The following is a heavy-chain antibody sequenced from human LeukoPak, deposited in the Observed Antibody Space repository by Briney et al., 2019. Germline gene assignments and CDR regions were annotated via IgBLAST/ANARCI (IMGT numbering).Heavy chain of an antibody. V-gene: IGHV3-30*18. J-gene: IGHJ4*02. CDR2: ISYDGSNK. CDR3: AKDLNIVVVPAAGFDY. Sequence: GGSLRLSCAASGFTFSSYAMSWVRQAPGKGLEWVAVISYDGSNKYYADSVKGRFTISRDNSKNTLYLQMNSLRAEHTAVYYCAKDLNIVVVPAAGFDYWGQGTLVTVSS. CDR1: GFTFSSYA. D-gene: IGHD2-2*01.